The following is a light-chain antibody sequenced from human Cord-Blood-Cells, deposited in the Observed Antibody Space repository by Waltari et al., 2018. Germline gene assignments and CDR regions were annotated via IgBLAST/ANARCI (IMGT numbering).Light chain of an antibody. CDR3: CSYAGSYTYWV. CDR2: DVS. J-gene: IGLJ3*02. V-gene: IGLV2-11*01. CDR1: SSDVGGYNY. Sequence: QSALTQPRPVSGYPGQSVTISCTGTSSDVGGYNYVSWYQQNPGKAPKLMIYDVSKRPSGVPDRFSGSKSGNTASLTISGLQAEDEAEYYGCSYAGSYTYWVFGGGTKLTVL.